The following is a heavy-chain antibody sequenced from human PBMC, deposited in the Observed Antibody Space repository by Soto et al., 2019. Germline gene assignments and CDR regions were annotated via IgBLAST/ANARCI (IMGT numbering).Heavy chain of an antibody. V-gene: IGHV4-30-4*01. CDR2: IYYSGST. Sequence: SETLSLTCTFSGDSISSCDYYWSWIRQPPGKGLEWIGYIYYSGSTYYNPSLKSRVTISVDTSKNQFSLKLSSVTAADTAVYYCARTSYDSSGTAADPWGQGTLVTVSS. CDR3: ARTSYDSSGTAADP. D-gene: IGHD3-22*01. CDR1: GDSISSCDYY. J-gene: IGHJ5*02.